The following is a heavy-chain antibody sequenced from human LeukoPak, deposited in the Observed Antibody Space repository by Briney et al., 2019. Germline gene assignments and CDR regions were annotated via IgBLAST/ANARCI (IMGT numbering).Heavy chain of an antibody. CDR3: ARMASPLQYNWFDP. CDR2: INPNNGGT. V-gene: IGHV1-2*06. D-gene: IGHD1-14*01. CDR1: GYTFTGYY. J-gene: IGHJ5*02. Sequence: ASVKVSCKASGYTFTGYYMHWVRQAPGQGLEWMGRINPNNGGTNYAQKFQGRVTLTRDTSISTAYMELSSLRSDDTAVYYCARMASPLQYNWFDPWGQGTLVTVSS.